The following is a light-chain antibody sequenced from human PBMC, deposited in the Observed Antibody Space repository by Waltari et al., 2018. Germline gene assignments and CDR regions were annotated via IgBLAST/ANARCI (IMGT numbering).Light chain of an antibody. CDR1: PGHSDFA. Sequence: QPVLTQSPSASASLGASVKLTCTLSPGHSDFAIAWHQQQPERGPRHLMKLNSDGSHTKGDEIPERFSGSSSGGGRYLTIPSLQSEDEAAYSCQTWGSGIVTFGGGTQLTVL. CDR2: LNSDGSH. J-gene: IGLJ2*01. CDR3: QTWGSGIVT. V-gene: IGLV4-69*01.